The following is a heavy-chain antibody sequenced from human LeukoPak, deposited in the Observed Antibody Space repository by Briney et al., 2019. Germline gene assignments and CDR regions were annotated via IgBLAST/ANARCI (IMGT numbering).Heavy chain of an antibody. CDR3: TSNLYCSTSSCYTLDN. CDR1: GFTFSNGW. J-gene: IGHJ4*02. D-gene: IGHD2-2*02. CDR2: IRSKSERGTT. V-gene: IGHV3-15*01. Sequence: GGSLRLSCAASGFTFSNGWMSWVRQAPGKGLEWVGRIRSKSERGTTDYAAPVKGRFTISRDGSTNTVYLHMNSLKTEDTAVYFCTSNLYCSTSSCYTLDNWGQGTLVAVSP.